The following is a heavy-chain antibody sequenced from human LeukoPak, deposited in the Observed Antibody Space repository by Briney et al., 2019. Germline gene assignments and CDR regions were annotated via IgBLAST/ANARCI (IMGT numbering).Heavy chain of an antibody. Sequence: PSETLSLTCTVSGGYISNSSYYWGWIRQPPGKGLEWIGSIYYSGSTYYNPSLKSRVTISVDTSKNQFSLKLSSVTAADTAVYYCARRGSSGWYFDYWGQGTLVTASS. CDR3: ARRGSSGWYFDY. D-gene: IGHD6-19*01. V-gene: IGHV4-39*01. CDR2: IYYSGST. J-gene: IGHJ4*02. CDR1: GGYISNSSYY.